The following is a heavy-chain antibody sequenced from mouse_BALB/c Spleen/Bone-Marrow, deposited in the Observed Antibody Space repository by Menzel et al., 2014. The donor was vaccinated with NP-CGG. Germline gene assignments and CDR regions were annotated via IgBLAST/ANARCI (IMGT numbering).Heavy chain of an antibody. D-gene: IGHD1-1*01. CDR1: GYTFTSYW. CDR3: ARRAYGGSYGFAY. J-gene: IGHJ3*01. Sequence: QVQLQQSGAELAKPGASLKVSCKASGYTFTSYWMHWVKQRPGQGLEWIGYINPSTDYTEYNQKFKDKATLAADKSSSTAFMQLSSLTSEDSAVYYCARRAYGGSYGFAYWGQGTLVTVSA. CDR2: INPSTDYT. V-gene: IGHV1-7*01.